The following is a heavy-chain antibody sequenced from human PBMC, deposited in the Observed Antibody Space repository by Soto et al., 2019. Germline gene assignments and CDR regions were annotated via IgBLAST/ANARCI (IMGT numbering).Heavy chain of an antibody. CDR1: GFTFSSSI. D-gene: IGHD4-17*01. CDR2: IVVGSGHT. J-gene: IGHJ2*01. Sequence: QMQLVQSGPEVKKPGTSVKVSCKASGFTFSSSIVQWVRQARGQRLKWIGWIVVGSGHTNYEQKFQERVTITRDMSTSTAYMELSSLRSEDTAVYYCAAPDFGDYWYFDLWGRGTLVTVSS. CDR3: AAPDFGDYWYFDL. V-gene: IGHV1-58*01.